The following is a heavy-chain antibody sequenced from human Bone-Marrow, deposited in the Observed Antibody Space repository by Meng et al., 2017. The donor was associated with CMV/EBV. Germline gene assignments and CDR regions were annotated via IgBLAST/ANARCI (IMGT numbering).Heavy chain of an antibody. CDR3: ATDFNTAHYYYYGMDV. D-gene: IGHD5-18*01. V-gene: IGHV3-23*03. CDR1: GFTFSSDA. J-gene: IGHJ6*02. CDR2: LYSGDSST. Sequence: GGSLRLTCAASGFTFSSDAMSWVRQAPGKGLEWVSVLYSGDSSTYYADSVKGRFTISRDNSKNTLYLQMNSLRAEDTAVYYCATDFNTAHYYYYGMDVWGQGNSVTVSS.